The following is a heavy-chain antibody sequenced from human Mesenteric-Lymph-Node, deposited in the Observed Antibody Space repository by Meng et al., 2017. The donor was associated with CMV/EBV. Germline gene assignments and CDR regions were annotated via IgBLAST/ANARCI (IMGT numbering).Heavy chain of an antibody. CDR1: GGSISSSSYY. J-gene: IGHJ5*02. Sequence: QLQLQESVPGLVKPSETMSLTCTVSGGSISSSSYYWGWIRQPPGKGLEWIGSIYYSGSTYYNPSLKSRVTISVDTSKNQFSLKLSSVTAADTAVYYCARPHYYGSGSSPWFDPWGQGTLVTVSS. V-gene: IGHV4-39*01. CDR2: IYYSGST. CDR3: ARPHYYGSGSSPWFDP. D-gene: IGHD3-10*01.